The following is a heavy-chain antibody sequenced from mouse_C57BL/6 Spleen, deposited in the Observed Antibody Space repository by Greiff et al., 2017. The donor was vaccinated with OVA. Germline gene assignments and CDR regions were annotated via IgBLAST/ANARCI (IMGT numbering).Heavy chain of an antibody. CDR2: IDPEDGDT. Sequence: EVQLQESGAELVRPGASVKLSCTASGFNIKDYYMHWVKQRPEQGLEWIGRIDPEDGDTEYAPKFQGKATMTADTSSNTAYLQLSSLTAEDTAVYYCTTGVVATSDYYAMDYWGQGTSVTVSS. D-gene: IGHD1-1*01. CDR1: GFNIKDYY. CDR3: TTGVVATSDYYAMDY. J-gene: IGHJ4*01. V-gene: IGHV14-1*01.